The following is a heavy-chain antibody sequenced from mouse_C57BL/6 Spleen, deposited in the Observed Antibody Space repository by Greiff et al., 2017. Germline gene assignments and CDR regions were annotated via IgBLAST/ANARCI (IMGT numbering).Heavy chain of an antibody. D-gene: IGHD2-3*01. Sequence: VQLQQPGAELVKPGASVKLSCKASGYTFTSYWMHWVKQRPGQGLEWIGMINPNSGSTNYNEKFKSKATLTVDKSSSTAYMQLSSLTSEDSAVYYCARRGLGYDVGCWGKGATVTVSS. J-gene: IGHJ1*03. CDR3: ARRGLGYDVGC. V-gene: IGHV1-64*01. CDR1: GYTFTSYW. CDR2: INPNSGST.